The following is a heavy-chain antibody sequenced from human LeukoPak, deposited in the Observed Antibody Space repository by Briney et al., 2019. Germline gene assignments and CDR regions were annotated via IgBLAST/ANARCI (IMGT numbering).Heavy chain of an antibody. CDR1: GYTFAGYY. CDR3: AREYSSVGWFDP. CDR2: INPNSGGT. Sequence: GASVKVSCKASGYTFAGYYMHWMRQARGRGLEWMGWINPNSGGTNYAQKFQGRVTMTRDTSISTAYMELSRLRSDDTAMYYCAREYSSVGWFDPWGQGTLVTVSS. D-gene: IGHD6-19*01. J-gene: IGHJ5*02. V-gene: IGHV1-2*02.